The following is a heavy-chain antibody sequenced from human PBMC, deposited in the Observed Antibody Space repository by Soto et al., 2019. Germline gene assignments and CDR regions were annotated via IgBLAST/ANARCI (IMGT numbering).Heavy chain of an antibody. CDR2: ISSSSSYI. CDR3: ARDKRDAGAFDI. J-gene: IGHJ3*02. Sequence: GGSLRLSCAASGFPFSSYSMNWVRQAPGQGLEWVSSISSSSSYIYYADSVKGRFTISRDNTKNSLYLQMNSLRAEDTAVYYCARDKRDAGAFDIWGQGTMVTVSS. V-gene: IGHV3-21*01. CDR1: GFPFSSYS.